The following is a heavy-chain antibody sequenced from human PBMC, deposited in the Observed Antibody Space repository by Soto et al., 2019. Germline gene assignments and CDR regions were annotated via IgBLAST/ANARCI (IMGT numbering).Heavy chain of an antibody. CDR2: IKEDGSEK. CDR1: GFTFSGHW. D-gene: IGHD3-10*01. J-gene: IGHJ4*02. CDR3: VSLSRTPDALLSFGDQ. Sequence: EVQLVESGGGLVQPGGSLRLSCAASGFTFSGHWMSWVRQAPGKGLEWVANIKEDGSEKYHVDSVKGRFTISRDNAKNSLFLQMNSLRAEDTAVYYCVSLSRTPDALLSFGDQWGQGTLVTVSS. V-gene: IGHV3-7*03.